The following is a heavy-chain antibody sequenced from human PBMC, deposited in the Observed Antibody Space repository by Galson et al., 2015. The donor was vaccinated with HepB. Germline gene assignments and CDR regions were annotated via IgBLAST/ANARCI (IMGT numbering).Heavy chain of an antibody. CDR1: RYTFTSYA. Sequence: SVKVSCKASRYTFTSYAMHWVRQAPGQRLEWMGWINAGNGNTKYSQKFQGRVTITRDTSASTAYMELSSLRSEDTAVYYCAREWGFGEFIRFDPWGQGTLVTVSS. J-gene: IGHJ5*02. V-gene: IGHV1-3*01. CDR2: INAGNGNT. CDR3: AREWGFGEFIRFDP. D-gene: IGHD3-10*01.